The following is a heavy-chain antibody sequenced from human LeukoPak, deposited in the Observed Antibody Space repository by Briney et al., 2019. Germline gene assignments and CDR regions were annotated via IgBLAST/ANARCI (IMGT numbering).Heavy chain of an antibody. V-gene: IGHV3-23*01. Sequence: GGSLRLSCAASGFTFSSYAMSWVRQAPGKGLEWVATISGSGGSTYYADSVKGRLTISRDNSKNTLYLQMNSLRAEDTAVYYCAKGGLYYYDSSGYFDYWGQGTLVTVSS. CDR3: AKGGLYYYDSSGYFDY. D-gene: IGHD3-22*01. CDR2: ISGSGGST. J-gene: IGHJ4*02. CDR1: GFTFSSYA.